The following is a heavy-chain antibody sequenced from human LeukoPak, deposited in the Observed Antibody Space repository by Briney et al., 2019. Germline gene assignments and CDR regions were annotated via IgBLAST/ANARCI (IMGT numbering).Heavy chain of an antibody. CDR2: ISGSGGST. D-gene: IGHD2-15*01. V-gene: IGHV3-23*01. Sequence: HPGGSLRLSCAASGFTFSSYAMSWVRQAPGKGLEWVSVISGSGGSTYHADSVKGRFTISRDNSKNTLYLQMNRLRAEDTAVYYCARGRCSGGICGFDYWGQGTLVTVSS. CDR3: ARGRCSGGICGFDY. J-gene: IGHJ4*02. CDR1: GFTFSSYA.